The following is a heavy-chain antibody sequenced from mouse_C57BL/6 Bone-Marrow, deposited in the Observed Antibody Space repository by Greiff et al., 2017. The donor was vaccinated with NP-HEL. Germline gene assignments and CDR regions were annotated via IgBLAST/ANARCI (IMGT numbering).Heavy chain of an antibody. CDR3: ARRDYSNYEWYFDV. J-gene: IGHJ1*03. CDR2: INPSSGYT. CDR1: GYTFTSYW. V-gene: IGHV1-7*01. D-gene: IGHD2-5*01. Sequence: VQLQQSGAELAKPGASVKLSCTASGYTFTSYWMHWVKQRPGQGLEWIGYINPSSGYTKYNQKFKYKATLTADKSSSTAYMQLSSLTYEDSAVYYCARRDYSNYEWYFDVWGTGTTVTVSS.